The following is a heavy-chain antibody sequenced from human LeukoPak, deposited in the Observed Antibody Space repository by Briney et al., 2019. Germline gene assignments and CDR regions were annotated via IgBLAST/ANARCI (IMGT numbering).Heavy chain of an antibody. CDR1: GFTFGDYA. CDR3: TRGTGSGWYRDY. J-gene: IGHJ4*02. V-gene: IGHV3-49*04. Sequence: GGSLRLSCTASGFTFGDYAMSWVRQAPGKGLEWVGFIRSKAYGGTTEYAASVKGRSTISRDDSKSIAYLQMNSLKTEDTAVYYCTRGTGSGWYRDYWGQGTLVTVSS. CDR2: IRSKAYGGTT. D-gene: IGHD6-19*01.